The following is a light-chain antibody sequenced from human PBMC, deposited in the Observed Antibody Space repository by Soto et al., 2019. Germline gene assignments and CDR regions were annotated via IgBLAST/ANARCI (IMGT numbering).Light chain of an antibody. J-gene: IGKJ4*01. CDR2: EES. V-gene: IGKV1-9*01. Sequence: DIHLTQSPSFLSASVGERVTITCRPSQAVPNNMAWYQQKPGKPPKLLIYEESTLHSGVPSRFSGRKSATQFTLTIDSLQPEDFATYYCQQVKTYPRTFGGGTKVEIK. CDR3: QQVKTYPRT. CDR1: QAVPNN.